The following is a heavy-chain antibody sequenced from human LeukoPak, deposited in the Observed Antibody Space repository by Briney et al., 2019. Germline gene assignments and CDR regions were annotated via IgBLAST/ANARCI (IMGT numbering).Heavy chain of an antibody. CDR3: AREAYYDSSGYYPY. D-gene: IGHD3-22*01. CDR1: GGSISSYY. V-gene: IGHV4-4*09. CDR2: IYTSGST. J-gene: IGHJ4*02. Sequence: PSETLSLTCTVSGGSISSYYWSWIRQPPGKGLEWIGYIYTSGSTNYNPSLKSRVTISVDTSKNQSSLKLSSVTAADTAVYYCAREAYYDSSGYYPYWGQGTLVTVSS.